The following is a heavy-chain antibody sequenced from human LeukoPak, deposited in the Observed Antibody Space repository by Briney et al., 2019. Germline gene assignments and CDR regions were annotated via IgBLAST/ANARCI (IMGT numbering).Heavy chain of an antibody. Sequence: SETLSLTCTVSGASLISYYWNWIRQPPGKGLEWIGYIYYNGSPNYNPSLKSRVTMSQDTSKNQFSLKLTSVTAADTAVYYCARDSRTYERSGYHHFDYWGQGSLVTVSS. CDR1: GASLISYY. D-gene: IGHD3-22*01. CDR2: IYYNGSP. J-gene: IGHJ4*02. CDR3: ARDSRTYERSGYHHFDY. V-gene: IGHV4-59*01.